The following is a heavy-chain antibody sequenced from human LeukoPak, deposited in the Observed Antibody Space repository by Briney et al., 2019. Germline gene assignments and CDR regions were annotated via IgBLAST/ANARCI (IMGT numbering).Heavy chain of an antibody. CDR3: ATAPAAADSF. CDR2: IERDGSKK. Sequence: GGSLRLSCAASGFTFSSFWMTWVRQAPGKGLEWVANIERDGSKKTYVDSVKGRFTISRDNAKNSLYPQMSGLRAEDTAVYYCATAPAAADSFWGQGTLVAVSS. CDR1: GFTFSSFW. V-gene: IGHV3-7*01. D-gene: IGHD6-13*01. J-gene: IGHJ4*02.